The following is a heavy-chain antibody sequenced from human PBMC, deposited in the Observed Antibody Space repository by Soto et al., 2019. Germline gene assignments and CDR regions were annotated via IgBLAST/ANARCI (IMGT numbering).Heavy chain of an antibody. D-gene: IGHD2-21*02. Sequence: ASVKVSCKASGYTFTSYGISWVPQAPGQGLEWMGWISAYNGNTNYAQKLQGRVTMTTDTSTSTGYMELRSLRSDDTAVYYCAREWGLAYCGGDCYSNWLAPWGQGTLVTVSS. V-gene: IGHV1-18*01. CDR1: GYTFTSYG. CDR2: ISAYNGNT. CDR3: AREWGLAYCGGDCYSNWLAP. J-gene: IGHJ5*02.